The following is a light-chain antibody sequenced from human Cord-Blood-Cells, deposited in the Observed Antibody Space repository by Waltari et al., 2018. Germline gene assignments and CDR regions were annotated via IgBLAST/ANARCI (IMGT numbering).Light chain of an antibody. CDR3: AAWDDSLNGWV. J-gene: IGLJ3*02. V-gene: IGLV1-44*01. Sequence: QSVLIQPPSASGTPGQRVTISCSGSSSNIGSNTVNWYQQLPGTAPKLLIYSNDQRPSGGPARFSGSKSGTSASLAISGLQSEDEADYYGAAWDDSLNGWVFGGGTKLTVL. CDR2: SND. CDR1: SSNIGSNT.